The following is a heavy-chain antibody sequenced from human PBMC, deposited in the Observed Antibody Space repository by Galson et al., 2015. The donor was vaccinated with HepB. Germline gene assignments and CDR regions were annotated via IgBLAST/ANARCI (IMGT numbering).Heavy chain of an antibody. Sequence: CAISGDSVSSKRSGWKWVRQSPSRGLEWLGRTYYRSKWYNDYVVSVKSRITINTDTSKNQFSLQLNSVTPDDTAVNYCARDRGSSSYGFDFWGQGTTVTVSS. CDR2: TYYRSKWYN. CDR3: ARDRGSSSYGFDF. CDR1: GDSVSSKRSG. D-gene: IGHD6-6*01. J-gene: IGHJ6*02. V-gene: IGHV6-1*01.